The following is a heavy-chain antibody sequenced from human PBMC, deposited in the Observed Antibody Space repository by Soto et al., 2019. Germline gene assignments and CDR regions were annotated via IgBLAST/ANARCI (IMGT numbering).Heavy chain of an antibody. V-gene: IGHV3-53*01. CDR2: IYSGGST. D-gene: IGHD1-20*01. CDR1: GFTVSNNY. CDR3: ARDVRYGRRDYCYYYGMDV. Sequence: GGSLRLSCAASGFTVSNNYMSWVRQAPGKGLEWVSVIYSGGSTYYADSVKGRFTISRDNSKNTLYLQMNSLRAEDTAVYYCARDVRYGRRDYCYYYGMDVWGQGTTVTVSS. J-gene: IGHJ6*02.